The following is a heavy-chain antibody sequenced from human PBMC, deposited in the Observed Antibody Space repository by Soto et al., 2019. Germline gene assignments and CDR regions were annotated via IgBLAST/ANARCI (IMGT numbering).Heavy chain of an antibody. V-gene: IGHV1-18*01. CDR2: ISAYNANA. CDR3: ARENSYFDY. J-gene: IGHJ4*02. Sequence: QIQLLQSGAEVKKPGASVKVTCKASGYTFRNFGISWVRQAPGQGLEWMGRISAYNANANYAQKFQGRLTMTADTAKSTAYLELRSLRSDDTAVYYCARENSYFDYWGQGTLVTVSS. CDR1: GYTFRNFG.